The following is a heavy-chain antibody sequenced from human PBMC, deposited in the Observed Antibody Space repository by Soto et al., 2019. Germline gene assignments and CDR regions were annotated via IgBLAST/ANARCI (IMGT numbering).Heavy chain of an antibody. V-gene: IGHV4-39*01. D-gene: IGHD6-13*01. CDR1: GGSISSSPSY. Sequence: QLQLQESGPGLVKPSETLSLTCNVSGGSISSSPSYWAWFRQPPGKELEWIANIFYAGNTYYNPSLKSRVTVSVDTSKNQFSLKLDSVTAADTAVYYCARQAAAPGIDLWFDPWGQGTLVTVSS. CDR2: IFYAGNT. CDR3: ARQAAAPGIDLWFDP. J-gene: IGHJ5*02.